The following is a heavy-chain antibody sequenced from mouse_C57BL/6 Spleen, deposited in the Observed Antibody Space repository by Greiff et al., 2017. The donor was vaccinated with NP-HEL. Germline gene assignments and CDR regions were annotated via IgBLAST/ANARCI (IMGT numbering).Heavy chain of an antibody. J-gene: IGHJ4*01. Sequence: VQLQQPGAELVKPGASVKLSCKASGYTFTSYWMHWVKQRPGQGLEWIGMIHPNSGSTNYNEKFKSKATLTVDKSSSTAYMQLSSLTSEDSAVYYCAREIYYGNYGYAMDYWGQGTSVTVSS. V-gene: IGHV1-64*01. CDR2: IHPNSGST. CDR3: AREIYYGNYGYAMDY. CDR1: GYTFTSYW. D-gene: IGHD2-1*01.